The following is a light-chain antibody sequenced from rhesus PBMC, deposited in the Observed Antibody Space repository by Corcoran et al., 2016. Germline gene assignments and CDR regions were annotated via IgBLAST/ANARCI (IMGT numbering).Light chain of an antibody. J-gene: IGKJ4*01. CDR1: EKVNNY. Sequence: DIQMTQSPSSLSASVGDRVTITCRASEKVNNYLNWYQQKPGKAPKLLIYKASTLQSGVPSRFSGSGSGTDYTFTLSSLQSEDFATYYCQHSYGTPLTFGGGTKVEIK. CDR3: QHSYGTPLT. CDR2: KAS. V-gene: IGKV1-74*01.